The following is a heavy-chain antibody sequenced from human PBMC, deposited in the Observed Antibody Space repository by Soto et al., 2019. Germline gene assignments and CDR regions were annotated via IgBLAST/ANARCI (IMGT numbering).Heavy chain of an antibody. V-gene: IGHV3-11*06. D-gene: IGHD3-22*01. CDR2: ISSTATYT. J-gene: IGHJ4*02. CDR3: DRARLVVEGRFDY. CDR1: GFSFSDYY. Sequence: QVQLVESGGGLVKPGGSLRLSCAASGFSFSDYYMNWIRQAPGKGLEWLSYISSTATYTNYADSVRGRFTISRDSAKNSLYLDMNGLRAEDTAVYYCDRARLVVEGRFDYWGQGTLVTVAS.